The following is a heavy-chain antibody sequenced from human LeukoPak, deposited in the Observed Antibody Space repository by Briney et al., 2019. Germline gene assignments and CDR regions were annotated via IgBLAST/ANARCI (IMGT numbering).Heavy chain of an antibody. CDR2: VTASADNT. CDR1: GLAFRNFA. Sequence: GGSLRLSCAASGLAFRNFAMSWVRQAPGKGLEWVSAVTASADNTYYADSVKGRFTISRDNSKNTLYLQVTSLRAEDTAVYYCAKGDYYGSGSFFKNGMDVWGQGTTVTVSS. J-gene: IGHJ6*02. D-gene: IGHD3-10*01. V-gene: IGHV3-23*01. CDR3: AKGDYYGSGSFFKNGMDV.